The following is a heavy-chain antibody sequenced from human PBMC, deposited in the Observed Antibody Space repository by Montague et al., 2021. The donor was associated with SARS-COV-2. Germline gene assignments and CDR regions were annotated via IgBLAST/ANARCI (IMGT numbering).Heavy chain of an antibody. J-gene: IGHJ6*01. CDR2: IYYSGST. CDR3: ARGRGTALFRRIYFGMDA. CDR1: GGSISSGGYY. D-gene: IGHD1-1*01. V-gene: IGHV4-31*03. Sequence: TLSLTCTVSGGSISSGGYYWSWIRQHPGKGLEWIGYIYYSGSTYYXPSLKSRVTISVDTSKNQFSLKLSSVTAADTAVYYCARGRGTALFRRIYFGMDAGGKGPRS.